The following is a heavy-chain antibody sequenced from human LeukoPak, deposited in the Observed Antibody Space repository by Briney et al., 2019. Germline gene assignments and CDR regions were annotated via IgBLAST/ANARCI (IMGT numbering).Heavy chain of an antibody. Sequence: ASVKVSCKASGYSFTSHYMHWVRQAPGQGLEWLGLINPSGSSTLYAQKFQGRVTMTRDMSTTTDYMELSSLRSEDTAVYYCARGDDILTGYHLSGPTQHCYYYYMDVWGKGTTVTISS. CDR2: INPSGSST. CDR3: ARGDDILTGYHLSGPTQHCYYYYMDV. CDR1: GYSFTSHY. J-gene: IGHJ6*03. V-gene: IGHV1-46*01. D-gene: IGHD3-9*01.